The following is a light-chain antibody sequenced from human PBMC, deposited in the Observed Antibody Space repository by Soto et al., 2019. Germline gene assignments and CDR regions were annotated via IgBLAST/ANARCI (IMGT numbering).Light chain of an antibody. CDR1: QSISNY. CDR2: AAS. V-gene: IGKV1-39*01. J-gene: IGKJ4*01. Sequence: DIEMTQSPSSLSASVGDRVTITCRASQSISNYLNWYQHKPGKVPKLLIYAASSLQSGVPTRFSGSGSGTDFTLTINSLQPEDFATYYCQQSYSTPLTFGGGTKREIK. CDR3: QQSYSTPLT.